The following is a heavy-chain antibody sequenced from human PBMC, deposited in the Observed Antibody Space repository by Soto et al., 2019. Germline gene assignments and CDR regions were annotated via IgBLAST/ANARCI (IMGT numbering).Heavy chain of an antibody. CDR3: AGGLAAAGTGVDY. CDR2: ISSSGSTI. V-gene: IGHV3-48*03. D-gene: IGHD6-13*01. Sequence: PGGSLRLSCAASGFTFSSYEMNWVRQAPGKGLEWVSYISSSGSTIYYADSVKGRFTISRDNAKNSLYLQMNSLRAEDTAVYYCAGGLAAAGTGVDYWGQGTLVTVSS. J-gene: IGHJ4*02. CDR1: GFTFSSYE.